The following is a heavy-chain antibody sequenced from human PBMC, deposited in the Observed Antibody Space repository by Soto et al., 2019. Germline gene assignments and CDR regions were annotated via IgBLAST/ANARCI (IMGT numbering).Heavy chain of an antibody. CDR2: INPSSGST. D-gene: IGHD3-16*01. V-gene: IGHV1-46*01. J-gene: IGHJ4*02. CDR3: AREMYTTRGSPFDY. Sequence: QVQLVQSGAEVKKPGASVKVSCKASGYPFTSYYVHWVRQAPGQGLEWTGFINPSSGSTSYAQKFQGRVTMTRDTSTSTVYMEVSSLRSEDTAVYYCAREMYTTRGSPFDYWGQRTLVTVSS. CDR1: GYPFTSYY.